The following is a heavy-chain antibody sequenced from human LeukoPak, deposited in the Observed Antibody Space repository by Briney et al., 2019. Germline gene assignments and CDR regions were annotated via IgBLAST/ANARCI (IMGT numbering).Heavy chain of an antibody. CDR1: GGSFSGYY. CDR3: ARRRFWSGYLGYFDY. CDR2: INHSGST. Sequence: SETLSLTCAVYGGSFSGYYWSWIRQPPGKGLEWIGEINHSGSTNYNPSLKSRVTISVDTSKSQFSLKLSSVTAADTAVYYCARRRFWSGYLGYFDYWGQGTLVTVSS. J-gene: IGHJ4*02. V-gene: IGHV4-34*01. D-gene: IGHD3-3*01.